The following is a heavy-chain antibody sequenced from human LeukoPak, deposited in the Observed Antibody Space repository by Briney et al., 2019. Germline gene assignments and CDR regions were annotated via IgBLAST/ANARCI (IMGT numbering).Heavy chain of an antibody. CDR2: INWVGDTT. Sequence: GGSLRLSCAASGFTFDDYGMTWVRQVPGKGLEWIAEINWVGDTTRYGDSVKGRFTISRDNAKNSLDLQINSLRVEDTAFYYCATNPPGRTYLQDWGQGTLVTVSS. J-gene: IGHJ1*01. CDR3: ATNPPGRTYLQD. V-gene: IGHV3-20*04. D-gene: IGHD1-1*01. CDR1: GFTFDDYG.